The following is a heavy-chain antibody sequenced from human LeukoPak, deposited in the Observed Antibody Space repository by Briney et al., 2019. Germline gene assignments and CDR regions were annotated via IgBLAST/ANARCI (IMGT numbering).Heavy chain of an antibody. CDR3: ARVGTTGWGFDY. CDR2: ISSSSSYI. CDR1: GFTFSSYS. J-gene: IGHJ4*02. V-gene: IGHV3-21*01. D-gene: IGHD2/OR15-2a*01. Sequence: GGSLRLSCAASGFTFSSYSMNWVRQAPGKGLEWVSSISSSSSYIYYADSVKARFTISRDNAKNSLYLQMNSLRAEDTAVYYCARVGTTGWGFDYWGQGTLVTVSS.